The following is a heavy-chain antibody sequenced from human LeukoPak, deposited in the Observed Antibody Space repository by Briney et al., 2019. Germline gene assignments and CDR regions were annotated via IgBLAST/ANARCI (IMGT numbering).Heavy chain of an antibody. J-gene: IGHJ5*02. Sequence: SETLSLTCTVSGGSISSNTYYWGWIRQPPGKGLEWIGSIYYVGSPYYNPSLKSRVTISVDTSKNHFSLKVTSMTAADTGIYYCSRSLPGAVGAADLWGQGTLVTVSS. V-gene: IGHV4-39*07. CDR2: IYYVGSP. D-gene: IGHD6-13*01. CDR3: SRSLPGAVGAADL. CDR1: GGSISSNTYY.